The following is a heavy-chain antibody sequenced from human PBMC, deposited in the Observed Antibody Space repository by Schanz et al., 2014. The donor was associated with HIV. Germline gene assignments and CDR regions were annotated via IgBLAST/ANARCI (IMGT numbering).Heavy chain of an antibody. CDR3: AKPEYDSRGNSQSHFDY. J-gene: IGHJ4*02. D-gene: IGHD3-22*01. CDR1: GFTINSYG. V-gene: IGHV3-30*18. CDR2: ISNDGRNK. Sequence: QVQLVESGGGVVQPGRSLRLSCAGSGFTINSYGMHWVRQAPGKGLEWVSVISNDGRNKLYADSVKGRFTISRDNSKNTLYLQMTTLRIDDTAVYYCAKPEYDSRGNSQSHFDYWGQGTLVTVSS.